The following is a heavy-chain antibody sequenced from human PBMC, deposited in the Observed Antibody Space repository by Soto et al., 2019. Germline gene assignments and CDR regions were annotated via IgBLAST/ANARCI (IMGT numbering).Heavy chain of an antibody. CDR3: SRGVERMPSVWFDY. CDR1: GYTFTSYG. V-gene: IGHV1-18*01. CDR2: ISAYNGNT. J-gene: IGHJ4*02. D-gene: IGHD3-16*01. Sequence: QVQLVQSGAEVKKPGASVKVSCKASGYTFTSYGISWVRQAPGQGLEWMGWISAYNGNTNDAQKLQGRVTMTTDTSTRTAYMELRSLRSNDTAVYYCSRGVERMPSVWFDYWGQGTLVTVSS.